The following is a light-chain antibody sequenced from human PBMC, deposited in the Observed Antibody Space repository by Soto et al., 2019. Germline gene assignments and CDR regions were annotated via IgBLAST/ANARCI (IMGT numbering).Light chain of an antibody. CDR1: SSDVGSYNL. CDR2: EGD. Sequence: QSVLTQPASVSGSPGQSITISCTGTSSDVGSYNLVSWYQQHPGKAPKLMIYEGDKRPSGVSNRFSGSKSGNTASLTISGLQAEDEADYHCSSYSSSSTDVVFGGGTQLTVL. J-gene: IGLJ2*01. CDR3: SSYSSSSTDVV. V-gene: IGLV2-14*02.